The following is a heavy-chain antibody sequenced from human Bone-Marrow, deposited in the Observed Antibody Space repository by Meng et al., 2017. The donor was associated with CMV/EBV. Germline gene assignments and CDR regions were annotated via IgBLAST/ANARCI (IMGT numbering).Heavy chain of an antibody. CDR2: IYYSENT. V-gene: IGHV4-39*07. Sequence: SETLSLTCSVSGGSISSSSYYWGWIRQPPGKGLEWIGRIYYSENTFYNPSLKGRVTISLDTSKNQFSLKLSAVTAADTAVYYCASHIVLVPAAMEGDDYFDYWGQGTLVTVSS. D-gene: IGHD2-2*01. J-gene: IGHJ4*02. CDR1: GGSISSSSYY. CDR3: ASHIVLVPAAMEGDDYFDY.